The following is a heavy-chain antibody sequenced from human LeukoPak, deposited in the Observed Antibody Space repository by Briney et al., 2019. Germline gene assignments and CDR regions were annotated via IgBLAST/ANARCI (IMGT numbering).Heavy chain of an antibody. Sequence: GGSLRLSCAASGFAFGHYYMSWFRQAPGKGLEWVSAIGGGGVRTYYADSVKGRFTISRDNSKDTLFLQMNSLRAEDTAVYYCAKASRQGAVASPLDYWGQGTLVTVSS. J-gene: IGHJ4*02. CDR1: GFAFGHYY. V-gene: IGHV3-23*01. CDR3: AKASRQGAVASPLDY. CDR2: IGGGGVRT. D-gene: IGHD6-19*01.